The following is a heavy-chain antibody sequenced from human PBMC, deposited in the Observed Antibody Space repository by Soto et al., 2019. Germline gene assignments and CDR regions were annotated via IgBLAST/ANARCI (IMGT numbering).Heavy chain of an antibody. CDR1: GGSISSSNW. Sequence: WETLSLTCAVSGGSISSSNWWSWVRQPPGKGLEWIGEIYHSGSTNYNPSLKSRVTISVDKSKNQFSLKLSSVTAADTAVYYCARWELGYCISTSCYAPYYYYGMDVWGQGTTVTVSS. J-gene: IGHJ6*02. CDR3: ARWELGYCISTSCYAPYYYYGMDV. V-gene: IGHV4-4*02. CDR2: IYHSGST. D-gene: IGHD2-2*01.